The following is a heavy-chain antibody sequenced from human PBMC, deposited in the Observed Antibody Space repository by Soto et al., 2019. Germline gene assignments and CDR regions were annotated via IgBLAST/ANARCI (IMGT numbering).Heavy chain of an antibody. Sequence: PSETLSLTCTVSGGSISSGGYYWSWIRQHPGKGLEWIGYIYYSGSTYYNPSLKSRVTISVDTSKNQFSLKLSSVTAADTAVYYCARGEMYYYDSSGSSFDYWGQETLVTVSS. D-gene: IGHD3-22*01. CDR2: IYYSGST. J-gene: IGHJ4*02. CDR3: ARGEMYYYDSSGSSFDY. CDR1: GGSISSGGYY. V-gene: IGHV4-31*03.